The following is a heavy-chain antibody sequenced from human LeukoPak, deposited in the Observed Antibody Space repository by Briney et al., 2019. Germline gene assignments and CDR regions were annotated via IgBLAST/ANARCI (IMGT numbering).Heavy chain of an antibody. CDR2: IYYSGST. Sequence: SETLSLTCTVSGGSISSSSYYWGWIRQPPGKGLEWIGSIYYSGSTYYNPSLKSRVTISVDTSKNQFSLKLSSVTAADTAVYYCARERRGYSYGKGAPANWFDPWGQGTLVTVSS. D-gene: IGHD5-18*01. J-gene: IGHJ5*02. V-gene: IGHV4-39*07. CDR1: GGSISSSSYY. CDR3: ARERRGYSYGKGAPANWFDP.